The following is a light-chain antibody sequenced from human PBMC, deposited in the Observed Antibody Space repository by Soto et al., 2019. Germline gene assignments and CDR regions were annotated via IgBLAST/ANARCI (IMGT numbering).Light chain of an antibody. V-gene: IGKV3-15*01. CDR1: QSVGSN. CDR2: GAS. J-gene: IGKJ1*01. Sequence: IVMTQSPVTLSVSPGEGATLSCRASQSVGSNVAWYQQIPGQGPRLLIYGASTRATGVPARFSGTGSGTEFALTINSLQSEDFAVYYCQQYNDWPPWTFGQGTKVEIK. CDR3: QQYNDWPPWT.